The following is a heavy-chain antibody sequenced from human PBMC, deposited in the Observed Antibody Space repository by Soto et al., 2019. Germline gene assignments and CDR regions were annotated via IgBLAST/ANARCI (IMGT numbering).Heavy chain of an antibody. CDR3: ARSQLDSWYDYYYYGMDV. Sequence: SETLSLTCTVSGGSISSSSYYWGWIRQPPGKGLEWIGSIYYSGSTYYNPSLKSRVTISVDTSKNQFSLKLSSVTATDTAVYYCARSQLDSWYDYYYYGMDVWGQGTTVTVSS. D-gene: IGHD6-13*01. CDR1: GGSISSSSYY. V-gene: IGHV4-39*01. J-gene: IGHJ6*02. CDR2: IYYSGST.